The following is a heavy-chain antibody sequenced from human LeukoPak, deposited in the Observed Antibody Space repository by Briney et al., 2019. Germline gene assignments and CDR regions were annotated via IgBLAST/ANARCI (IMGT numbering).Heavy chain of an antibody. Sequence: ASVKVSCKASGYTFTSYGISWVRQAPGQGLEWMGWISAYNGNTNYAQKLQGRVTMTTDTSTSTAYMELRSLRSDDTAVYYCARDTGTNGYGSRGAPGGDYWGQGILVTVSS. CDR1: GYTFTSYG. J-gene: IGHJ4*02. V-gene: IGHV1-18*01. D-gene: IGHD3-10*01. CDR2: ISAYNGNT. CDR3: ARDTGTNGYGSRGAPGGDY.